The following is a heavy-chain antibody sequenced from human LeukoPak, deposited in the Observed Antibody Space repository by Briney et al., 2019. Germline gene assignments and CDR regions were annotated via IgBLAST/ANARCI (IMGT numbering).Heavy chain of an antibody. V-gene: IGHV1-2*02. CDR3: ARVVGSSWDRPYFDY. CDR2: INPNSGGT. D-gene: IGHD6-13*01. CDR1: GYTFTGYY. J-gene: IGHJ4*02. Sequence: VASVKVSCKASGYTFTGYYMHWVRQAPGQGLEWMGWINPNSGGTNYAQKFQGRVTMTRDTSISTAYMELSRLGSDDTAVYYCARVVGSSWDRPYFDYWGQGTLVTVSS.